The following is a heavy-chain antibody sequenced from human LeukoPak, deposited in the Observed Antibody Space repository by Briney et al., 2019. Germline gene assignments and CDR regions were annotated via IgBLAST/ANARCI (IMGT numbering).Heavy chain of an antibody. CDR2: IYTSGST. CDR3: ARVVVAAADYYFDY. D-gene: IGHD2-2*01. CDR1: GGSISSYY. Sequence: SETLSLTCTVSGGSISSYYWSWIRQPAGKGLEWIGRIYTSGSTNYNPSLKSRVTMSVDTSKNQFSLKLSSVTAADTAVYYCARVVVAAADYYFDYWGQGTLVTVSS. V-gene: IGHV4-4*07. J-gene: IGHJ4*02.